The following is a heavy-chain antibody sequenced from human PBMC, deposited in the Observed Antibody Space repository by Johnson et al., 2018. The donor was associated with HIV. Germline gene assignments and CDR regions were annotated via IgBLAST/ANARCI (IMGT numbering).Heavy chain of an antibody. Sequence: QVQLVESGGGVVQPGGSLSLSCEASGFTFSRYGMHWVRQAPGKGLEWVAFILYDGNNKNYADSVKGRFTISRDNSKNTLYLQMNSLRAEDKAVYHCAKRLQGGYDAFDIWGQGTMVTVSS. J-gene: IGHJ3*02. CDR1: GFTFSRYG. D-gene: IGHD5-12*01. CDR2: ILYDGNNK. V-gene: IGHV3-30*02. CDR3: AKRLQGGYDAFDI.